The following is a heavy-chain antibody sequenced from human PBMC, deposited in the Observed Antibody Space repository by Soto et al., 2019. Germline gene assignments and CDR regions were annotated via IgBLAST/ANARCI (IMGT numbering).Heavy chain of an antibody. CDR3: ARSRGAYCGGDCYSGFGY. D-gene: IGHD2-21*02. Sequence: PGESLKISCKWSGYSLTSYWIGWVRQMPGKGLEWMGIIYPGDSDTRYSPSFQGQVTISADKSISTAYLQWSSLKASDTAMYYCARSRGAYCGGDCYSGFGYWGQGTLVTVSS. J-gene: IGHJ4*02. CDR1: GYSLTSYW. CDR2: IYPGDSDT. V-gene: IGHV5-51*01.